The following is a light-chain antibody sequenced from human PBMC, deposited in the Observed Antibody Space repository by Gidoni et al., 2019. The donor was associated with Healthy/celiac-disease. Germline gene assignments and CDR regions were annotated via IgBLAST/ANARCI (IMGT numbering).Light chain of an antibody. J-gene: IGLJ3*02. V-gene: IGLV3-19*01. CDR2: GKN. CDR1: SLRSYY. CDR3: NSRDSSGNHWV. Sequence: SSELTTDPAVSVALGQTVRITCQGDSLRSYYASWYQQKPGQAPVLVIYGKNNRPSGIPDRFSGSSSGNTASLTITGAQAEDEADYYCNSRDSSGNHWVFGGGTKLTVL.